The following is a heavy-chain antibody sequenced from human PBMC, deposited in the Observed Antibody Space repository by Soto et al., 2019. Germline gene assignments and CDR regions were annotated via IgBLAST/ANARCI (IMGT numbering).Heavy chain of an antibody. J-gene: IGHJ4*02. CDR2: ISAEDGNT. Sequence: GASVKVSCKVSRYTLTELSMHWVRQAPGKGLEWMGGISAEDGNTIYAQKLQGRVTMTTDTSTSTAYMELRSLRSDDTAVYYCARFDNWNSDRYFDYWGQGTLVTVSS. D-gene: IGHD1-7*01. CDR3: ARFDNWNSDRYFDY. V-gene: IGHV1-24*01. CDR1: RYTLTELS.